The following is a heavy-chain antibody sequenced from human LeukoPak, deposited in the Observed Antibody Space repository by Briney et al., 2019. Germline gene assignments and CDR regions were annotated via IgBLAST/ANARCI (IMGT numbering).Heavy chain of an antibody. Sequence: GGSLRLSCAASGFTFSNYWMHWVRQAPGKGLVWVSRINSDGSSRNYADSVKGRFTISRDNAKNTLYLRMNSLRAEDAAVYYCASASSHRIAAGGDYWGQGTLVTVSS. CDR3: ASASSHRIAAGGDY. V-gene: IGHV3-74*01. CDR2: INSDGSSR. J-gene: IGHJ4*02. CDR1: GFTFSNYW. D-gene: IGHD6-13*01.